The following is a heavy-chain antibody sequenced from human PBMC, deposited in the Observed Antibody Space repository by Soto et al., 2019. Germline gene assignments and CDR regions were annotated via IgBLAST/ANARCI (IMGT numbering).Heavy chain of an antibody. CDR3: ARDAMSSPSTPLPF. CDR2: ISASGGGT. Sequence: GGSLRLSCAGSGFTFSTYAMNWVRQAPGKGLEWVSGISASGGGTYYADSVKGRFTISRDNSQNTLFLQMNNLRAEDTALYYCARDAMSSPSTPLPFWGQGALVTVSS. V-gene: IGHV3-23*01. CDR1: GFTFSTYA. D-gene: IGHD6-13*01. J-gene: IGHJ4*02.